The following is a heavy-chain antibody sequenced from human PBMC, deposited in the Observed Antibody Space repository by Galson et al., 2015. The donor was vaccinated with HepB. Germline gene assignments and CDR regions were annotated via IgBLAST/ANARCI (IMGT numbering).Heavy chain of an antibody. D-gene: IGHD2-2*01. CDR2: ISGSGSST. CDR3: ARDPCSSSSCFNVNWFDP. J-gene: IGHJ5*02. Sequence: SLRLSCAASGFTLSRYGMSWVRQAPGKGLEWISGISGSGSSTYYADSVMGRFTISRDSSKNTLYLQMNSLRAEDTAVYYCARDPCSSSSCFNVNWFDPWGQGTLVTVSS. V-gene: IGHV3-23*01. CDR1: GFTLSRYG.